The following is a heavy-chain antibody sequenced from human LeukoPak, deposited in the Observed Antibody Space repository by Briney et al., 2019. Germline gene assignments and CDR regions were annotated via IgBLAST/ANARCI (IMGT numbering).Heavy chain of an antibody. D-gene: IGHD6-25*01. J-gene: IGHJ5*02. CDR3: AKDLSPAAA. Sequence: GGSLRLSCVASEFTFSSHAMNWVRQAPGKGLEWVSSISGGGESTYYADSVKGRFTVSRDNSKNTLYLQINSLRGEDTAVYYCAKDLSPAAAWGQGTLVTVSS. V-gene: IGHV3-23*01. CDR1: EFTFSSHA. CDR2: ISGGGEST.